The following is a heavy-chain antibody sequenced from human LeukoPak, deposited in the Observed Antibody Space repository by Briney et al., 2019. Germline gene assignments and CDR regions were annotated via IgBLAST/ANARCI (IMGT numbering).Heavy chain of an antibody. CDR1: GFTFTSSA. CDR3: ARDHFVAGDVEFDY. D-gene: IGHD6-19*01. CDR2: IVVGSGDT. Sequence: SVKVSCKASGFTFTSSAVQWVRQARGQRLEWIGWIVVGSGDTNYAQKFQERVTITRDMSTSTVYMELSSLRSEDTAVYYCARDHFVAGDVEFDYWGQGTLVTVSS. V-gene: IGHV1-58*01. J-gene: IGHJ4*02.